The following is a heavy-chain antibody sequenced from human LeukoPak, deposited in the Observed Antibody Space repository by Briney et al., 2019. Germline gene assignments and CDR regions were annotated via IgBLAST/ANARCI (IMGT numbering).Heavy chain of an antibody. D-gene: IGHD3-22*01. CDR3: AKGGYYYDAGGKDDAFDI. V-gene: IGHV3-23*01. CDR1: GFTFSRYA. Sequence: GGSLRLSCAVSGFTFSRYAMSWVRQAPGKGRECVSTISGRGGGTYYGDSVKGRFTISRDNSKNTLYVQMNSLRAEDTAVYYCAKGGYYYDAGGKDDAFDIWGQGITVTVSS. CDR2: ISGRGGGT. J-gene: IGHJ3*02.